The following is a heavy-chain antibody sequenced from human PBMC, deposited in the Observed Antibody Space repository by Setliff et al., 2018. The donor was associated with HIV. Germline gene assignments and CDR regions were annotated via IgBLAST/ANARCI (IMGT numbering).Heavy chain of an antibody. CDR1: GGTFSSYA. J-gene: IGHJ3*02. CDR3: ARDPGGYDSSGFDAFDI. CDR2: IIPIFGTA. D-gene: IGHD3-22*01. V-gene: IGHV1-69*13. Sequence: SVKVSCKASGGTFSSYAISWVRQAPGQGLEWMGGIIPIFGTANYAQKFQGRVTITADESTSTAYMELSSLRSEDTDVYYCARDPGGYDSSGFDAFDIWGQGTMVTVSS.